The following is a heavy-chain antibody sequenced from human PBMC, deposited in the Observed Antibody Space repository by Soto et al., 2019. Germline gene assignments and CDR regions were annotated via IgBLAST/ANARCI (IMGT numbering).Heavy chain of an antibody. CDR1: GFTFVSYA. V-gene: IGHV3-23*01. CDR2: ISGSGGST. J-gene: IGHJ4*02. D-gene: IGHD2-8*01. Sequence: GGSLRLSCAASGFTFVSYAMSWVRQATGKGLEWVSAISGSGGSTYYADSVKGRFTISRDNSKNTLYLQMNSLRAEDTAVYYCAKDSHCTKGVCLIFDYWGQGTLVSVSS. CDR3: AKDSHCTKGVCLIFDY.